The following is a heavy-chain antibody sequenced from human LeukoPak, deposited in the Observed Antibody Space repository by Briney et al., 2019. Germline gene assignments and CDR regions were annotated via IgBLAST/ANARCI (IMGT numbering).Heavy chain of an antibody. J-gene: IGHJ6*02. CDR1: GYSFTSYW. D-gene: IGHD2-2*01. CDR3: ARLGDCTSTSCSSPSYYYYYGMDV. Sequence: GESLKISCKGSGYSFTSYWIGWVRQMPGKGLEWMGIIYPGDSNTRHSPSFQGQVTISADKSISTAYLQWSSLKASDTAIYYCARLGDCTSTSCSSPSYYYYYGMDVWGQGTTVTVSS. CDR2: IYPGDSNT. V-gene: IGHV5-51*01.